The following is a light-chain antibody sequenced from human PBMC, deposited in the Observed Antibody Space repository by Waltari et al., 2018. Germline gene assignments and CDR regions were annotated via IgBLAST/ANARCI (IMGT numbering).Light chain of an antibody. J-gene: IGLJ2*01. V-gene: IGLV6-57*03. CDR1: SGSIASNY. CDR3: QSYDSSNLHVV. Sequence: NFMLTQPHSVSKSPGKTVTISCTRSSGSIASNYVQWYQQRPGSAPTTVIYEDNQRPSGVPDRFSGSIDSSSNSASLTISGLKTEDEADYYCQSYDSSNLHVVFGGGTKLTVL. CDR2: EDN.